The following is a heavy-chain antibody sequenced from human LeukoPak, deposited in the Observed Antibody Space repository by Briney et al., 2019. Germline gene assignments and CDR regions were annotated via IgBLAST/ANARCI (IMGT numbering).Heavy chain of an antibody. Sequence: GGSLRLSCAASGFSFDTYAMTWVRQAPGKGLEWVSAISGDGGSTYYAVSVKGRFTISRDNSKNTPYLQMNGLRAEDTAVYYCTLGSLYSSSWYGDYWGQGTLVTVSS. J-gene: IGHJ4*02. D-gene: IGHD6-13*01. CDR3: TLGSLYSSSWYGDY. V-gene: IGHV3-23*01. CDR2: ISGDGGST. CDR1: GFSFDTYA.